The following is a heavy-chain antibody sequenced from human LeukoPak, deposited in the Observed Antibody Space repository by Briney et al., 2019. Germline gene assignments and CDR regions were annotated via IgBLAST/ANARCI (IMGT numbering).Heavy chain of an antibody. D-gene: IGHD1-7*01. V-gene: IGHV3-7*01. J-gene: IGHJ4*02. CDR1: GFTFSAYW. Sequence: GGSLRLSCAASGFTFSAYWMTWVRQAPGKTLEWVANIKQDGSEQFYLESVKGRFTISRDNAENSLHLQMTSLRVEDTAIYYCASGTGWLIDYWGQGTLVTVSS. CDR2: IKQDGSEQ. CDR3: ASGTGWLIDY.